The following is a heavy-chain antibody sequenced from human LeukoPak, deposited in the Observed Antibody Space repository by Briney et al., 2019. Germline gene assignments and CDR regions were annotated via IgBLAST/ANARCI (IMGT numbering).Heavy chain of an antibody. J-gene: IGHJ4*02. Sequence: GGSLRLSCAASGFTFNNAWVNWVGHAPWQGLEWVGRIKSKIDGGTTDFGAPVKGRFGISRDDSENTMYLHMNSLRTEDTAVYYCTTGNWGPYWGQGTLATVSS. V-gene: IGHV3-15*07. CDR3: TTGNWGPY. D-gene: IGHD7-27*01. CDR1: GFTFNNAW. CDR2: IKSKIDGGTT.